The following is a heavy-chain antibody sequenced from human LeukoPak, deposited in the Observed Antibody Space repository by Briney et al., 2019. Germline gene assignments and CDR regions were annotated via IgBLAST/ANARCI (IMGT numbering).Heavy chain of an antibody. V-gene: IGHV3-7*01. CDR2: IKQDGSEK. Sequence: GGSLRLSCAASGFTFSGYWMSWVRQAPGKGLEWVANIKQDGSEKYYVDAVKGRFTISRDNAKNSLYLQMNSLRAEDTAVYYCARDEGTGPFDYWGQGTLVTVSS. J-gene: IGHJ4*02. CDR3: ARDEGTGPFDY. CDR1: GFTFSGYW. D-gene: IGHD1-14*01.